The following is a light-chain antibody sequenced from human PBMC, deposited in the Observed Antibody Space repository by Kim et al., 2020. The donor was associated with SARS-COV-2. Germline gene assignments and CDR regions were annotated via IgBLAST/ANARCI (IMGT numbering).Light chain of an antibody. CDR3: QAWDSSRYV. V-gene: IGLV3-1*01. J-gene: IGLJ1*01. Sequence: SYELTQPPSVSVSPGQTATITCSGDDLGNKFVCWYRQKPGQSPVLVMYEDVKRPSGIPERFSGSNSGNTATLTISGTQAMDEADYYCQAWDSSRYVFGTG. CDR1: DLGNKF. CDR2: EDV.